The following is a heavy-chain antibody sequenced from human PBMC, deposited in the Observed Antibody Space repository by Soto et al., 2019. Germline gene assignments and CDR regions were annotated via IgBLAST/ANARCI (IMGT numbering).Heavy chain of an antibody. J-gene: IGHJ5*02. V-gene: IGHV4-34*01. CDR2: INHSGST. CDR3: ARDARVFCSDGNCYSGWFDP. D-gene: IGHD2-15*01. CDR1: GGSFSGYY. Sequence: SETLSLTCAVYGGSFSGYYWSWIRQPPGKGLEWIGEINHSGSTNYNPSLKSRITINPDTSKNQFSLQLNSVTPEDTAVYYCARDARVFCSDGNCYSGWFDPWGQGTLVTVSS.